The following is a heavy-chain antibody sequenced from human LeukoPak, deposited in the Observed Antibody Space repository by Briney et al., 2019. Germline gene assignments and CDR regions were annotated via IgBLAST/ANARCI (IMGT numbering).Heavy chain of an antibody. CDR3: AKDGATMVRGVIIFDY. Sequence: GGSLRLSCVASGFTFSSYAMSWVRQAPGKGLEWVSAISGSGGSTYYADSVKGRFTISRDNSKNTLYLQMNSLRAEDTAVYYCAKDGATMVRGVIIFDYWGQGTLVTVSS. CDR1: GFTFSSYA. V-gene: IGHV3-23*01. CDR2: ISGSGGST. D-gene: IGHD3-10*01. J-gene: IGHJ4*02.